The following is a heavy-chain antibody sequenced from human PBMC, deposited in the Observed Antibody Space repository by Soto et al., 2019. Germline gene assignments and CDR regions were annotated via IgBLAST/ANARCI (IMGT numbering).Heavy chain of an antibody. J-gene: IGHJ5*02. V-gene: IGHV4-31*03. D-gene: IGHD3-22*01. Sequence: QVQLQESGPGLVKPSQTLSLTGTVSGGSISSGGYYWSWIRQHPGKGLEWIGYIYYSGSTYYNPSLKSRVTISVDTSKNQFSLKLSSVTAADTAVYYCARDQTGYYDSSGYFDPWGQGTLVTVSS. CDR1: GGSISSGGYY. CDR3: ARDQTGYYDSSGYFDP. CDR2: IYYSGST.